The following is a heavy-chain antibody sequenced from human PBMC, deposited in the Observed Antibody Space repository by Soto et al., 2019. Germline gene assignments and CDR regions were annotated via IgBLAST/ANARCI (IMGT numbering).Heavy chain of an antibody. CDR1: GFTFSSYA. V-gene: IGHV3-23*01. J-gene: IGHJ3*02. CDR2: ISGSGGST. Sequence: GGSLRLSCAASGFTFSSYAMSWVRQAPGKGLEWVSAISGSGGSTYYADSVKGRFTISRDNSKNTLYLQMNSLRAEDTAVYYCAKDGNPRPYYYDSSALDAFDIWGQGTMVTVSS. D-gene: IGHD3-22*01. CDR3: AKDGNPRPYYYDSSALDAFDI.